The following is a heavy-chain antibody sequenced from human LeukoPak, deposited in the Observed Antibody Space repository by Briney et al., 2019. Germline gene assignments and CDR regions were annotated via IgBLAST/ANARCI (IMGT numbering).Heavy chain of an antibody. J-gene: IGHJ6*04. CDR1: GFTLSSYA. CDR3: AELGITMIGGV. Sequence: GRSLRLSCAASGFTLSSYAMHWVRQAPGKGLEWVAVISYDGSNKWDADSVKGRFTISRDNAKNSLYLQMNSLRAEDTAVYYCAELGITMIGGVWGKGTTVTISS. D-gene: IGHD3-10*02. V-gene: IGHV3-30*04. CDR2: ISYDGSNK.